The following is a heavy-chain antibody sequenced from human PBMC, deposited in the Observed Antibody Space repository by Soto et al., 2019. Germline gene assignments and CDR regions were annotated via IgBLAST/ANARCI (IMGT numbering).Heavy chain of an antibody. V-gene: IGHV3-74*01. CDR1: GFTFSSNW. D-gene: IGHD3-10*01. Sequence: EVQLVESGGDLVQPGGSLRLSCEASGFTFSSNWMHWVRQAPGKGLVWVSRMNPDGSSRGYADSVKGRFTISRDNAKNTMFLKMKSLRAEDKSVYYCARGGNAGSGQYNLDDYWGPGSLITVSS. CDR3: ARGGNAGSGQYNLDDY. CDR2: MNPDGSSR. J-gene: IGHJ4*02.